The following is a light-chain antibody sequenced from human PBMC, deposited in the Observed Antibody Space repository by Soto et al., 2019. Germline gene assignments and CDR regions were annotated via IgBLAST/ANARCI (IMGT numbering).Light chain of an antibody. CDR2: DAS. J-gene: IGKJ4*01. Sequence: PGERATLSCRASQSVSSNYLVWFQQKPGQAPRLVIYDASTRATGIPDRFSGSGSGTDFTLTISGLEPEDFAVYYCYQFGRAPLTFGGGTKVEIK. CDR1: QSVSSNY. CDR3: YQFGRAPLT. V-gene: IGKV3-20*01.